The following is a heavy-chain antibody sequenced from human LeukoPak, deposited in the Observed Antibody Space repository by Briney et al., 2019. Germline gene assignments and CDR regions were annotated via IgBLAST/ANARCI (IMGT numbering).Heavy chain of an antibody. CDR2: INHNGNVN. Sequence: GGSLRLSCAASGFTFSSYWWNWARQAPGKGLEWVASINHNGNVNYYVDSVKGRFTISRDNAKNSLYLQMSNLRAEDTAVYFCARGGGLDVWGQGATVTVSS. CDR1: GFTFSSYW. CDR3: ARGGGLDV. V-gene: IGHV3-7*03. D-gene: IGHD3-16*01. J-gene: IGHJ6*02.